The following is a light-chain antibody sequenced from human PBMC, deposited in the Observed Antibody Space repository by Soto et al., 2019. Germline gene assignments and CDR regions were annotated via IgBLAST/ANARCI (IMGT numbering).Light chain of an antibody. V-gene: IGKV3-20*01. CDR2: GAS. CDR3: QQYYSYPRVT. CDR1: HSVSSNY. Sequence: EVVFTQSPCTLSLSPGERATLSCRASHSVSSNYLAWYQQKPGQAPRLLIYGASSRATGIPDRFGGSGSGTEFTLTISCLQSEDFATYYCQQYYSYPRVTFGPGTKVDIK. J-gene: IGKJ3*01.